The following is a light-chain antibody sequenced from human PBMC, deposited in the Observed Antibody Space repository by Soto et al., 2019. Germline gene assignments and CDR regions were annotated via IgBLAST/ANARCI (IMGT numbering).Light chain of an antibody. CDR3: QQYAASPYT. CDR1: ESVTSNK. CDR2: DAS. Sequence: EIVLTQAPGTLSLSPGERATLFCRASESVTSNKLAWYQHKIGQAPRLLLYDASRRATGIPDRFTGSGSGTEFTLTISRLAPEDFAVYFFQQYAASPYTFGQGTKLE. J-gene: IGKJ2*01. V-gene: IGKV3-20*01.